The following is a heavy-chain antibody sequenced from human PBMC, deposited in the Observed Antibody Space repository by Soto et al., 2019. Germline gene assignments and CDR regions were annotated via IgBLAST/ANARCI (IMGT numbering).Heavy chain of an antibody. Sequence: PSETLSLTCAVYGGSFSGYYWTWVRQPPGKGLEWIGEIYHSGSTNYNPSLKSRVTISVDKPKNQFSLKLSSVTAADTAVYYCASRYNQGMDVWGQGTTVTVSS. CDR1: GGSFSGYY. V-gene: IGHV4-34*01. CDR2: IYHSGST. D-gene: IGHD1-20*01. J-gene: IGHJ6*02. CDR3: ASRYNQGMDV.